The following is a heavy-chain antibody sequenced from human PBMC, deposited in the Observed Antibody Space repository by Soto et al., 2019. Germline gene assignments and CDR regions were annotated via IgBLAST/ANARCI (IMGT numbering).Heavy chain of an antibody. J-gene: IGHJ5*02. CDR3: ARGGGARIAAAGTWTDNWFDP. Sequence: ASVKVSCKASGYTFTSYYMHWVRQAPGQGLEWMGIINPSGGSTSYAQKFQGRVTMTRDTSTSTVYMELSSLRSEDTAVYYCARGGGARIAAAGTWTDNWFDPWGQGTLVTVSS. D-gene: IGHD6-13*01. CDR1: GYTFTSYY. CDR2: INPSGGST. V-gene: IGHV1-46*01.